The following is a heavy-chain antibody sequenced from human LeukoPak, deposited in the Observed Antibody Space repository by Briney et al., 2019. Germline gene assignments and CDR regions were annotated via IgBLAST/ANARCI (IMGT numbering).Heavy chain of an antibody. Sequence: SQTLSLTCTVSGGSISSGGYYWSWIRQHPGKGLEWIGYIYYSGSTYYNPSLKSRVTISVDTSKSQFSLKLSSVTAADTAVYYCAREYGSGLVGWFDPWGQGTLVTVSS. CDR3: AREYGSGLVGWFDP. V-gene: IGHV4-31*03. D-gene: IGHD3-10*01. CDR2: IYYSGST. CDR1: GGSISSGGYY. J-gene: IGHJ5*02.